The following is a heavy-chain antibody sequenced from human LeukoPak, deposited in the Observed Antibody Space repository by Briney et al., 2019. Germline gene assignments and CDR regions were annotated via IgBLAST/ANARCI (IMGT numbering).Heavy chain of an antibody. J-gene: IGHJ5*02. Sequence: PSETLSLTCAVSGGSISSGGYSWSWIRQPPGTGLEWIGYIYHSGSTYYNPSLKSRVTISVDRSKNQFSLKLSSVTAADTAVYYCAREYSSSWYSWFDPWGQGTLVTVSS. CDR1: GGSISSGGYS. CDR3: AREYSSSWYSWFDP. CDR2: IYHSGST. D-gene: IGHD6-13*01. V-gene: IGHV4-30-2*01.